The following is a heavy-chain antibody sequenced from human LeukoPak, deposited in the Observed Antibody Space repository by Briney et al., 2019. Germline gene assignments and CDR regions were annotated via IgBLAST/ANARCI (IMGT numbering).Heavy chain of an antibody. V-gene: IGHV4-61*02. D-gene: IGHD3-22*01. CDR1: GGSISSGSYY. CDR3: ARSVYYDSSGYYFPARWFDP. J-gene: IGHJ5*02. Sequence: PSETLSLTCTVSGGSISSGSYYWSWIRQPAGKGLEWIGRIYSSGSTNYNPSLESRVTISVDTSKNQFSLKLSSVTAADTAVYYCARSVYYDSSGYYFPARWFDPWGQGTLVSVTS. CDR2: IYSSGST.